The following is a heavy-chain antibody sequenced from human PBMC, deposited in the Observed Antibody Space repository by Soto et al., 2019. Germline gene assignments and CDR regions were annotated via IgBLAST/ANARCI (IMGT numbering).Heavy chain of an antibody. CDR3: ETGWSNDYFDY. Sequence: SETLSLTCTVSDASVDSGYYYWTWVRQHPGKGLEWIGHISYSGSTSYKPSLKSRVSISVDTPRNQFSLRLTSVTAADTAVYYCETGWSNDYFDYWGQGTLVTVSS. CDR2: ISYSGST. J-gene: IGHJ4*02. V-gene: IGHV4-31*03. D-gene: IGHD6-19*01. CDR1: DASVDSGYYY.